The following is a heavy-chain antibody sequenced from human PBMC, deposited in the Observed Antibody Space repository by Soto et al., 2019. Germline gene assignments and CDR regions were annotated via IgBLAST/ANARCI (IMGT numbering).Heavy chain of an antibody. CDR3: ARDHQRSNTWSFDF. CDR1: GDSVYTAVL. V-gene: IGHV4-4*02. J-gene: IGHJ4*02. Sequence: SLTLSVTWVVVGDSVYTAVLWSWVRQHPGKGLEWIGEIYHGGNIYYNPALKGRVTISLDKSKNEVSLELTSVTATDTAIYYCARDHQRSNTWSFDFWGQGTLVTVSS. D-gene: IGHD4-4*01. CDR2: IYHGGNI.